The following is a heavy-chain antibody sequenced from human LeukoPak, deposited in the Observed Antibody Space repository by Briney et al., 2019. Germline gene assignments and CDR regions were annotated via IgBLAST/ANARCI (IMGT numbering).Heavy chain of an antibody. Sequence: GGSLRLSCAASGFIVSGDFMSWVRQAPGKGLEWVSVIYSDGSTYYADSVKGRFTISRDNSKSTLDLQMTGLRAEDTAVYYCARERGRGRDSPWFDYWGQGTLVTVSS. CDR3: ARERGRGRDSPWFDY. D-gene: IGHD1-26*01. V-gene: IGHV3-53*01. CDR2: IYSDGST. CDR1: GFIVSGDF. J-gene: IGHJ4*02.